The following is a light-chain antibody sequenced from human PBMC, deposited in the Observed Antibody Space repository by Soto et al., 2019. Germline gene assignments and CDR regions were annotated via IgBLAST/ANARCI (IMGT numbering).Light chain of an antibody. Sequence: QSALTQPPSASGSRGQSVTISCTGTSSDVGGYNYVSWYQQHPGKAPKLMIYEVSKRPSGVPDRFSGSKSGNTASLTVSGLQAEDEADYYCSSYVGTDRRDVFGTGTKLTVL. CDR3: SSYVGTDRRDV. CDR1: SSDVGGYNY. V-gene: IGLV2-8*01. J-gene: IGLJ1*01. CDR2: EVS.